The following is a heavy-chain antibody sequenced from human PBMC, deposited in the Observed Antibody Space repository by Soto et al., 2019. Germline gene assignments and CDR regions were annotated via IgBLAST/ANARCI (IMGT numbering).Heavy chain of an antibody. J-gene: IGHJ4*02. CDR1: GGSFSGYY. Sequence: PSETLSLTCAVYGGSFSGYYWSWIRQPPGKGLEWIGEINHSGSTNYNPSLKSRVTISVDTSKNQFSLKLSSVTAADTAVYYCAPPAMEAADYWGQGTLVTVSS. CDR3: APPAMEAADY. D-gene: IGHD5-18*01. CDR2: INHSGST. V-gene: IGHV4-34*01.